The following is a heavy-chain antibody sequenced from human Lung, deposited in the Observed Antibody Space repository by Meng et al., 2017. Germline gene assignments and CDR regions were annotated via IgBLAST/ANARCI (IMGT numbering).Heavy chain of an antibody. Sequence: QVQLVQSGAEVKRPGASVNISCRASGYTFTKYYVHWMRQAPGQGLEWMGVIDPSGGGTTYEQKFQGRVTMTRDTSTSTVYMGLSGLRSEDTAVYYCAAYGSGREAFFGNWGQGTLVTVSS. D-gene: IGHD3-10*01. CDR2: IDPSGGGT. J-gene: IGHJ4*02. V-gene: IGHV1-46*01. CDR1: GYTFTKYY. CDR3: AAYGSGREAFFGN.